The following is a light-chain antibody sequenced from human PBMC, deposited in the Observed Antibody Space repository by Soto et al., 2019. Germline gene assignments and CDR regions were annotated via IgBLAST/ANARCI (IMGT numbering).Light chain of an antibody. CDR1: QSVNYR. V-gene: IGKV3-15*01. CDR3: QQYNNWPPIT. Sequence: EIVMTQSTVTLSVSPGERATLSCRASQSVNYRLAWYQQRPGQGPRLLIYDAFTRADGIPARFSGSGSGTEFTLTITSLQSEDLAVYYCQQYNNWPPITFGQGTRLEIK. CDR2: DAF. J-gene: IGKJ5*01.